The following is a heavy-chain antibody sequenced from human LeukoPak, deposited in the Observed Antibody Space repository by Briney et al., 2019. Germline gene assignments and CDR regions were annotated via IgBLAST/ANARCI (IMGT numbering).Heavy chain of an antibody. D-gene: IGHD3-10*01. CDR2: IYSGGST. CDR3: ARGGSGSYYPRIY. Sequence: GGSLRLSCAASGFTVSSNYMSWVRQAPGKGLEWVSVIYSGGSTYYADSVKGRFTISRDNSKNTLYLQMNSLRAEDTAVYYCARGGSGSYYPRIYWGQGTLVTVSS. V-gene: IGHV3-66*01. J-gene: IGHJ4*02. CDR1: GFTVSSNY.